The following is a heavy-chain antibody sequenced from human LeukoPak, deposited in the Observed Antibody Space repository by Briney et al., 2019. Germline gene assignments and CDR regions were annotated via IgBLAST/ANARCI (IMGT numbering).Heavy chain of an antibody. D-gene: IGHD2-2*01. V-gene: IGHV4-34*01. J-gene: IGHJ4*02. CDR3: ARAVVVAPAAKWGKYYFDY. CDR1: GGSFSGYY. CDR2: INHSGST. Sequence: SETLSLTCAVYGGSFSGYYWSWIRQPPGKGLEWIGEINHSGSTNYNPSLKSRVIISVDTSKNQFSLKLSSVTAADTAVYYCARAVVVAPAAKWGKYYFDYWGQGTLVTVSS.